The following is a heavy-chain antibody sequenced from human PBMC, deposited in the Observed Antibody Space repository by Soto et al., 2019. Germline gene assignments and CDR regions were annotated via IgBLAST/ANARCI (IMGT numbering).Heavy chain of an antibody. CDR3: ARDSPPRYSGTSPPY. CDR1: GFTFTSYW. CDR2: IKQDGSEK. V-gene: IGHV3-7*01. D-gene: IGHD1-26*01. Sequence: GGSLRLSCAASGFTFTSYWISWVRQAPGKGLEWVATIKQDGSEKYYVDSVKGRFTISRDNAKNSLYLQMSSLRAEDTAVYYCARDSPPRYSGTSPPYRGRGTLVTVSS. J-gene: IGHJ4*02.